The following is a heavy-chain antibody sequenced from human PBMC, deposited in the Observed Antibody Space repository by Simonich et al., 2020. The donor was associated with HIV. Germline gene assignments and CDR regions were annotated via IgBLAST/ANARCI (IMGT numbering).Heavy chain of an antibody. Sequence: QVQLQESGPGLVKPSETLSLTCAFSGYSISSGYYWGWIRQPHGKGLDWIGSIYLSGSTYYNPSLKSRVTISVDTSKNQFSLKMSSLTAADTAVYYCYGDYGEYYFDHWSQGTLVTVSS. V-gene: IGHV4-38-2*01. D-gene: IGHD4-17*01. CDR2: IYLSGST. J-gene: IGHJ4*02. CDR3: YGDYGEYYFDH. CDR1: GYSISSGYY.